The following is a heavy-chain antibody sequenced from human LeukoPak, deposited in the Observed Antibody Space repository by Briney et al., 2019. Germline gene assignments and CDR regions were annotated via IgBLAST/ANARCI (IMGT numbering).Heavy chain of an antibody. CDR2: IYYSGST. J-gene: IGHJ4*02. D-gene: IGHD3-10*01. CDR3: ATSSGSYVFDY. Sequence: SETLSLTCTVSGGSISSGGYYWSWIRQHPGKGLEWIGYIYYSGSTYYNPSLKSRVIISVDTSKNQFSLKLSSVTVADTAVYYCATSSGSYVFDYWGQGTLVTVSS. CDR1: GGSISSGGYY. V-gene: IGHV4-31*03.